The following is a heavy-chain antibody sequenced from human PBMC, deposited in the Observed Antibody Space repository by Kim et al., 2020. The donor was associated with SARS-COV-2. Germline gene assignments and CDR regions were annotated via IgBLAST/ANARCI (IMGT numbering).Heavy chain of an antibody. J-gene: IGHJ3*02. Sequence: SVKVSCKASGFTFTSSAVQWVRQARGQRLEWIGWIVVGSGNTNYAQKFQERVTITRDMSTSTAYMELSSLRSEDTAVYYCAADPTIFGVERGAFDIWGQGTMVTVSS. CDR1: GFTFTSSA. V-gene: IGHV1-58*01. CDR3: AADPTIFGVERGAFDI. CDR2: IVVGSGNT. D-gene: IGHD3-3*01.